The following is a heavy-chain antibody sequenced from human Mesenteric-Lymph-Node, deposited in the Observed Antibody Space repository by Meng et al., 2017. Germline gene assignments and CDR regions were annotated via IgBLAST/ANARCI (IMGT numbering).Heavy chain of an antibody. CDR1: GFTVSSNY. Sequence: GESLKISCAASGFTVSSNYMSWVRQAPGKGLEWVSVIYSGGSTYYADSVKGRLTISRDNSKNTLYLQMNSLRAEDTAVYYCAREPYSGSFSDAFDIWGQGTMVTVSS. D-gene: IGHD1-26*01. J-gene: IGHJ3*02. CDR2: IYSGGST. CDR3: AREPYSGSFSDAFDI. V-gene: IGHV3-53*01.